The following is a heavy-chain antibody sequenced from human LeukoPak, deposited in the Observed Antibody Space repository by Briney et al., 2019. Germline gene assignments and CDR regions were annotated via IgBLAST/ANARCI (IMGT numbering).Heavy chain of an antibody. D-gene: IGHD5-24*01. CDR1: VGSLSRGVFY. V-gene: IGHV4-31*01. J-gene: IGHJ2*01. CDR2: LYNSVIN. Sequence: PSETLSLTCTVSVGSLSRGVFYWSCVRQHPGKDLGWLVYLYNSVINYYNPSLKSQFTISVNTPKNQFFLKLSSLTAAATALNYCAIEVERGTIFPSLKRYFDLWGRGTLVTVSS. CDR3: AIEVERGTIFPSLKRYFDL.